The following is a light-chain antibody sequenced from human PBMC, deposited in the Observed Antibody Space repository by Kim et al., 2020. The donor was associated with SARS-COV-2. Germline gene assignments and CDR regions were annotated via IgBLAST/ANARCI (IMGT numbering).Light chain of an antibody. CDR2: NIS. CDR1: QVITKF. CDR3: QQVIDYPIT. Sequence: ASVGDRVTITCRASQVITKFFDWYQQKPGKAPKLLINNISDLQSDVPSRFSGRGSGTEFTLTISSLQPEDFATYYCQQVIDYPITFGQGTRLEMK. J-gene: IGKJ5*01. V-gene: IGKV1-9*01.